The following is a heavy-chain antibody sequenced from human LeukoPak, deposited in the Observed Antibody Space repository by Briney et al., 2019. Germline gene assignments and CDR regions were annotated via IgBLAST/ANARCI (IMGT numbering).Heavy chain of an antibody. CDR1: GDTLTEFA. D-gene: IGHD3-3*01. CDR2: LDPEDGET. Sequence: ASVKVSCKVSGDTLTEFAMHWVRQAPGKGLEWMGGLDPEDGETIYAQKFQGRVIMSEDTSTDTAYMELSSLRSEDTAVYYCAADRFSIFGVVITPKNYYGMDVWGQGTTVTVSS. J-gene: IGHJ6*02. V-gene: IGHV1-24*01. CDR3: AADRFSIFGVVITPKNYYGMDV.